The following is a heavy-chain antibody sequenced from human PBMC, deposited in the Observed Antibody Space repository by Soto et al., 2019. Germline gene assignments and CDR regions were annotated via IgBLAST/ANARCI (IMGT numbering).Heavy chain of an antibody. CDR3: ARANWGSRRDAFDI. CDR1: GYTFTGYY. J-gene: IGHJ3*02. CDR2: INPNSGGT. Sequence: ASVKVTCKASGYTFTGYYMHWVRQAPGQGLEWMGWINPNSGGTNYAQKFQGWVTMTRETSISTAYMELSRLRSDDTAVYCCARANWGSRRDAFDIWGQGTMVTVSS. D-gene: IGHD7-27*01. V-gene: IGHV1-2*04.